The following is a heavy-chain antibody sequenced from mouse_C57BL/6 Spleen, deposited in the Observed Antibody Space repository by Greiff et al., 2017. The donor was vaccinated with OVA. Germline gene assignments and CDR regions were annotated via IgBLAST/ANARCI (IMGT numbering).Heavy chain of an antibody. CDR3: AREGVTTNFDV. CDR1: GYAFSSSW. CDR2: IYPGDGDT. J-gene: IGHJ1*03. V-gene: IGHV1-82*01. D-gene: IGHD2-2*01. Sequence: VKLQESGPELVKPGASVKISCKASGYAFSSSWMNWVKQRPGKGLEWIGRIYPGDGDTNYNGKFKGKATLTADKSSSTAYMQLSSLTSEDSAVYFCAREGVTTNFDVWGTGTTVTVSS.